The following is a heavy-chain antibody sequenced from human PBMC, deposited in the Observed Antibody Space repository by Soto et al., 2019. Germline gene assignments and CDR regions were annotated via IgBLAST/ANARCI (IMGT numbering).Heavy chain of an antibody. Sequence: SETLSLTCTVSGGSISSGGYYWSWIRQHPGKGLEWIGYIYYSGSTYYSPSLKSRVTVSVDTSKNQFSLNLSSVAAADTAVYYCARDTPITMVRGVSSKFDPWGQGTLVTVSS. D-gene: IGHD3-10*01. V-gene: IGHV4-31*03. CDR2: IYYSGST. CDR3: ARDTPITMVRGVSSKFDP. J-gene: IGHJ5*02. CDR1: GGSISSGGYY.